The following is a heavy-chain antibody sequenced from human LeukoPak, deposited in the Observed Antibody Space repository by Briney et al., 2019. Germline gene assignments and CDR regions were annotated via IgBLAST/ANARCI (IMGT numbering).Heavy chain of an antibody. CDR3: ARAAYYYDSSGYRYYYYMDV. Sequence: SGGSLRLSCAASGFTFSSYSMNWVRQAPGKGLEWVSSISSSSSYIYYADSVKGRFTISRDNAKNSLYLQMNSLRAEDTAVYYCARAAYYYDSSGYRYYYYMDVWGKGTTVTISS. V-gene: IGHV3-21*04. CDR1: GFTFSSYS. CDR2: ISSSSSYI. J-gene: IGHJ6*03. D-gene: IGHD3-22*01.